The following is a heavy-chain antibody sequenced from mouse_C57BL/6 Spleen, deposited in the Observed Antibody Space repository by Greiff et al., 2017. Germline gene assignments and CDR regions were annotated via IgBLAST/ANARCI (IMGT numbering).Heavy chain of an antibody. J-gene: IGHJ2*01. V-gene: IGHV1-64*01. CDR2: IHPNSGST. CDR3: ARSYGSSYADY. D-gene: IGHD1-1*01. Sequence: QVQLQQPGAELVKPGASVKLSCKASGYTFTSYWMHWVKQRPGQGLEWIGMIHPNSGSTNYNEKFKSKATLTVDKSSSTAYMPLSSLTSEDSAVYYCARSYGSSYADYWGQGTTLTVSS. CDR1: GYTFTSYW.